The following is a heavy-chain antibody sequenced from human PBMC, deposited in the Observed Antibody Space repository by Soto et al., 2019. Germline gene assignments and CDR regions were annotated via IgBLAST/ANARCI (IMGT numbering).Heavy chain of an antibody. V-gene: IGHV1-8*01. Sequence: QEQLVQSGAEVKKPGASVKVSCKTSGYTFTDYDINWVRQATGQGLECIGWMNPNSGETGYAQKFQGRVTMTRSVSLSTAYLELSSLRSEDTAVYYCARVAVAARPRWYNWFDPWGQGTLVTVSS. D-gene: IGHD2-15*01. J-gene: IGHJ5*02. CDR2: MNPNSGET. CDR1: GYTFTDYD. CDR3: ARVAVAARPRWYNWFDP.